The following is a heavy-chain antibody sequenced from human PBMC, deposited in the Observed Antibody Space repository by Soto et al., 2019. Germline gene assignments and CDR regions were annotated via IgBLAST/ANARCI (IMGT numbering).Heavy chain of an antibody. CDR2: INHDGSEQ. J-gene: IGHJ4*02. V-gene: IGHV3-7*01. Sequence: EVQPVESGGGLVQPGGSLRLSCAASAFSISTYWMSWVRQAPGKGLEWVANINHDGSEQYFVDSVKGRFTISRDNAKNSLYLQMNSLRAEDTAVYFCARGDSSGWLFWGQGTLVTVSS. CDR3: ARGDSSGWLF. D-gene: IGHD6-13*01. CDR1: AFSISTYW.